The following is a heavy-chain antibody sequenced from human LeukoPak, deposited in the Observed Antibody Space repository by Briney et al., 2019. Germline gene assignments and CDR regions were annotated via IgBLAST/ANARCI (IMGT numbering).Heavy chain of an antibody. V-gene: IGHV4-34*01. Sequence: PSETLSLTCAVYGGSCSDYYCSWIRQPPGKGLEWIGEIHPYGTFYYSSSLKSRLTISIDTSKSQSSLRLTSVTAADTAFYYCARGRDRSKAGDHWGQGTLVTVSS. J-gene: IGHJ4*02. CDR1: GGSCSDYY. CDR2: IHPYGTF. CDR3: ARGRDRSKAGDH. D-gene: IGHD5-24*01.